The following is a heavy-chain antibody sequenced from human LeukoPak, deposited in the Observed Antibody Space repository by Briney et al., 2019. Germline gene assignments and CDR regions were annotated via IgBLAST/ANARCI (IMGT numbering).Heavy chain of an antibody. CDR2: ISAYNGNT. V-gene: IGHV1-18*01. D-gene: IGHD5-24*01. CDR3: AREVEMATTDY. Sequence: ASVKVFCKASGYTFTSYGISWVRRAPGQGLEWMGWISAYNGNTNYAQKLQGRVTMTTDTSTSTAYMELRSLRSDDTAVYYCAREVEMATTDYWGQGTLVTVSS. J-gene: IGHJ4*02. CDR1: GYTFTSYG.